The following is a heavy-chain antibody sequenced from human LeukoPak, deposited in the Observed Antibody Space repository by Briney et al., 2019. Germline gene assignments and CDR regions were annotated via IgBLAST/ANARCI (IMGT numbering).Heavy chain of an antibody. CDR2: ISYDGSKI. CDR3: ASTDYGDYLWITY. Sequence: GGSLRLSCAASGFTFGSYWMNWVRQAPGKGLEWVAVISYDGSKIYYADSVKGRFTISRDNSKNTLYLQMNSLRAEDTAVYYCASTDYGDYLWITYWGQGTLVTVSS. CDR1: GFTFGSYW. V-gene: IGHV3-30-3*01. D-gene: IGHD4-17*01. J-gene: IGHJ4*02.